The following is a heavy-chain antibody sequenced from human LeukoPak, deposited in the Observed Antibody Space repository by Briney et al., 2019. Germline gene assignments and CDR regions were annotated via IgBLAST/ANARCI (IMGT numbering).Heavy chain of an antibody. Sequence: ASVTVSCTASGYTFTSYDINWVRQATGQGLEWMGWMSPNSGNTGYAQKFQGRVTMTGNTSISTAYMQLSSLRSEDTAVYYCARGPTWRGGPYYFDYWGQGTLVTVSS. CDR2: MSPNSGNT. V-gene: IGHV1-8*01. CDR1: GYTFTSYD. D-gene: IGHD3-10*01. CDR3: ARGPTWRGGPYYFDY. J-gene: IGHJ4*02.